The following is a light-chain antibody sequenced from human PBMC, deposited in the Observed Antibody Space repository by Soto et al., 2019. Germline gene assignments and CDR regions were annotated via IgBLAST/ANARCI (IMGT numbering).Light chain of an antibody. V-gene: IGKV3-20*01. Sequence: EIVLTQSPGSLSLSPGERATLSCRASQSVSSTFFAWYQQRPGQDPRLLMYGASSRATGIPERFSGSGSGTNFTLTISRLEPEDFEVYYCQQFDSSVTFGQGTKVEIK. J-gene: IGKJ1*01. CDR2: GAS. CDR1: QSVSSTF. CDR3: QQFDSSVT.